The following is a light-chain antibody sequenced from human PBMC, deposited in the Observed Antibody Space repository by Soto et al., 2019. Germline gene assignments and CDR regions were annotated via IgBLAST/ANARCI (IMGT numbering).Light chain of an antibody. V-gene: IGKV3-20*01. CDR2: GAS. CDR1: QSVYWNY. J-gene: IGKJ1*01. CDR3: QQYGSSPRT. Sequence: DIVLAQSPGTLSLSPGERATLSCRASQSVYWNYLAWYQQKPGQTPWLLIYGASNRAAGIPDRFSGSGSGTDFTLTISRLEPEDFAVYYCQQYGSSPRTFGQGTKVDIK.